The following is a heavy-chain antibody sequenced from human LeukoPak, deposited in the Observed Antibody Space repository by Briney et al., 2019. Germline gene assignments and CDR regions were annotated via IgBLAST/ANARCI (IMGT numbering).Heavy chain of an antibody. D-gene: IGHD6-13*01. Sequence: PSETLSLTCTASGGSISSYYLSWVRQPPGKGLEWVGYIYYSGSNNYNPSLKRRVTISVDTSKNQSSLKLSPVTAADTAVYYCATLLSSSWSFDYWGQGTLVTVSS. CDR3: ATLLSSSWSFDY. CDR1: GGSISSYY. CDR2: IYYSGSN. V-gene: IGHV4-59*08. J-gene: IGHJ4*02.